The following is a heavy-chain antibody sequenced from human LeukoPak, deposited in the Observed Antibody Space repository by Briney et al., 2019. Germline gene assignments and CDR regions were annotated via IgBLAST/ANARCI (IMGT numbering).Heavy chain of an antibody. D-gene: IGHD1-7*01. CDR2: INHSGST. CDR3: ARGRYNWNYGY. J-gene: IGHJ4*02. V-gene: IGHV4-34*01. Sequence: SETLSLTCAVYGGSFSGYYWSWIRQPPGKGLEWIGEINHSGSTNYNPSLKSRVTISVDTSKNQFSLELSSVTAADTAVYYCARGRYNWNYGYWGQGTLVTVSS. CDR1: GGSFSGYY.